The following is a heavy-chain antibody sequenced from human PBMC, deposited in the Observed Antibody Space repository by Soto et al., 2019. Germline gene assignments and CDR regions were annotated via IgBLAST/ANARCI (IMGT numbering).Heavy chain of an antibody. CDR2: ISYSGST. V-gene: IGHV4-30-4*01. Sequence: QVQLQESGPGLVKPSQTLSLTCTVSGGSISSGNYYWSWIRQPPGKGLEWIGFISYSGSTYYSVSLKSRVTISVDTSKHQSSLHLSFVTAADTAVYYCATMGTPATGLYYFDYWGQGTLVTVSS. J-gene: IGHJ4*02. CDR3: ATMGTPATGLYYFDY. D-gene: IGHD2-15*01. CDR1: GGSISSGNYY.